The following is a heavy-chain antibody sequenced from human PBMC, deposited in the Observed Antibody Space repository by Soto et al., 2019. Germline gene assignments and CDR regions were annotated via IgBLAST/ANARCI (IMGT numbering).Heavy chain of an antibody. D-gene: IGHD2-15*01. CDR3: AKDFFSSTVVVVAANPYNWFDP. Sequence: GGSLRLSCAASGFTFSSYGMHWVRQAPGKGLEWVAVISYDGSNKYYADSVKGRFTISRDNSKNTLYLQMNSLRAEDTAVYYCAKDFFSSTVVVVAANPYNWFDPWGQGTLVTVSS. V-gene: IGHV3-30*18. J-gene: IGHJ5*02. CDR1: GFTFSSYG. CDR2: ISYDGSNK.